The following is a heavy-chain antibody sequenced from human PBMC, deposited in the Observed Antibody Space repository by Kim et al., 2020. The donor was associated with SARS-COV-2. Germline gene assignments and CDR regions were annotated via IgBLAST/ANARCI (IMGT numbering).Heavy chain of an antibody. D-gene: IGHD3-10*01. J-gene: IGHJ6*02. V-gene: IGHV3-33*01. CDR2: IWYDGSNK. CDR3: ARDPMVRGVIDV. CDR1: GFTFSSYG. Sequence: GGSLRLSCAASGFTFSSYGMHWVRQAPGKGLEWVAVIWYDGSNKYYADSVKGRFTISRDNSKNTLYLQMNSLRAEDTAVYYCARDPMVRGVIDVWGQGTTVTVSS.